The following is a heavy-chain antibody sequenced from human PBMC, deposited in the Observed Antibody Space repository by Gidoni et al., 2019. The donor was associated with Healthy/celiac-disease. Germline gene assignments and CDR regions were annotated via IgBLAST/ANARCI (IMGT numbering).Heavy chain of an antibody. J-gene: IGHJ4*02. CDR2: ISGSGGRT. D-gene: IGHD4-17*01. CDR3: AKPEYGDGGY. CDR1: GFTFSSYA. V-gene: IGHV3-23*01. Sequence: EVQLLDAGGGFVQPGGSLGLPCGASGFTFSSYAMSWVRPAPGKGREWVSAISGSGGRTYYADSVKGRFTISRDNSKNTLYLQMNSLRAEETAVYYCAKPEYGDGGYWGQGTLVTVSS.